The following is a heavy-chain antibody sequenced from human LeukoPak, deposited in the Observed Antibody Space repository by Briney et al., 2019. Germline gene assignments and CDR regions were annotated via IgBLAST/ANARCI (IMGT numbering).Heavy chain of an antibody. V-gene: IGHV4-59*08. J-gene: IGHJ2*01. D-gene: IGHD7-27*01. CDR1: GGSISRYY. Sequence: SETLSLTCTVSGGSISRYYWSWIRQPPGKGLECVGYIYSSGSTNYNPSLKSRVTISVDRSKNQFSLKLTFVTAADTAVYYCASSLGISWYFDLWGRGTLVTVSS. CDR2: IYSSGST. CDR3: ASSLGISWYFDL.